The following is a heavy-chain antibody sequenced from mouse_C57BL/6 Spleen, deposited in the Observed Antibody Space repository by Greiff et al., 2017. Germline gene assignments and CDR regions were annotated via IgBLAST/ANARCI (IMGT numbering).Heavy chain of an antibody. CDR1: GYSFTGYY. V-gene: IGHV1-42*01. Sequence: EVQLQQSGPELVKPGASVKISCKASGYSFTGYYMNWVKQSPEKSLEWIGEINPSTGGTTYNQKFKAKATLTVDKSSSTAYMQLKSLTSEDSAVYFCAFQPFGYAMGDRGQGTSVTVSS. CDR2: INPSTGGT. CDR3: AFQPFGYAMGD. D-gene: IGHD6-1*01. J-gene: IGHJ4*01.